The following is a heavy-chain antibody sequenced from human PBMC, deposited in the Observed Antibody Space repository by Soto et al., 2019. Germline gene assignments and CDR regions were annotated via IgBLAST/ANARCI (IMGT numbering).Heavy chain of an antibody. J-gene: IGHJ4*02. CDR1: GFTFSSYR. V-gene: IGHV3-21*01. CDR2: ISSSSSYI. Sequence: EVQLVESGGGLVKPGGSLRLSGAASGFTFSSYRRNWVRQAPGKGLEWVSSISSSSSYIYYADSVKGRFTISRDNAKNSQDLQMNSLRAEATAVYYCARDQLQLATITGAFDYWGQGTLVTVSS. D-gene: IGHD5-12*01. CDR3: ARDQLQLATITGAFDY.